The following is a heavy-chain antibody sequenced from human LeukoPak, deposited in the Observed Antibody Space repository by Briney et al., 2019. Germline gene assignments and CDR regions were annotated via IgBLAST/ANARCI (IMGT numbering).Heavy chain of an antibody. CDR2: SSAYNGNT. Sequence: VHVSCMASGYTFTSYGISCVRPAPGQGRECMGWSSAYNGNTNYAQKLQGRVTMTTDTSTSTVYMELRSLRSDDTAVYYWARDGGDTLDYWGQGTLVTVSS. V-gene: IGHV1-18*01. CDR1: GYTFTSYG. D-gene: IGHD2-21*01. J-gene: IGHJ4*02. CDR3: ARDGGDTLDY.